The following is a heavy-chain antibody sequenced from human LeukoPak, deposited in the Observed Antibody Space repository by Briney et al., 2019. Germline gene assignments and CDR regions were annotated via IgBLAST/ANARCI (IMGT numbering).Heavy chain of an antibody. V-gene: IGHV4-39*01. J-gene: IGHJ4*02. Sequence: SETLSLTCTVSGGSISSSSYYWGWIRQPPGKGLEWIGSVYYSGSTYYNPSLKSRVTISVDTSKNQFSLKLSSVTAADTAVYYCARHFQYYDILTGYYIWGQGTLVTVSS. CDR1: GGSISSSSYY. CDR2: VYYSGST. D-gene: IGHD3-9*01. CDR3: ARHFQYYDILTGYYI.